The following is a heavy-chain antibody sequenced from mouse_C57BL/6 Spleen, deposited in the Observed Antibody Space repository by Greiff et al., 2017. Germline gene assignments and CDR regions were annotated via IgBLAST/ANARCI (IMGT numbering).Heavy chain of an antibody. CDR3: ARHPSGTGYFDY. J-gene: IGHJ2*01. CDR1: GFTFSSYG. V-gene: IGHV5-6*02. Sequence: EVKLVESGGDLVKPGGSLKLSCAASGFTFSSYGMSWVRQTPDKRLEWVATISSGGSYTYYPDSVKGRFTISRDNAKNTLYLQMSSLKSEDTAMYYCARHPSGTGYFDYWGQGTTLTVSS. D-gene: IGHD4-1*01. CDR2: ISSGGSYT.